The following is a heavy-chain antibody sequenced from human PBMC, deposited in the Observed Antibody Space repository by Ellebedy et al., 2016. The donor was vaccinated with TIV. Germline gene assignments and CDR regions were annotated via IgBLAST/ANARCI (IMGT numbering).Heavy chain of an antibody. CDR3: ARRGSYGDYAVQVNSWFDT. Sequence: PGGSLRLSCAASGFSFRSYWMSWVRQAPGKGLEWVANIYQDGSDQYYVDSVKGRFTISRDNAKSSMYLQMDSLRVEDTAVYYCARRGSYGDYAVQVNSWFDTWGQGTLVTVSS. CDR1: GFSFRSYW. CDR2: IYQDGSDQ. D-gene: IGHD4-17*01. V-gene: IGHV3-7*01. J-gene: IGHJ5*02.